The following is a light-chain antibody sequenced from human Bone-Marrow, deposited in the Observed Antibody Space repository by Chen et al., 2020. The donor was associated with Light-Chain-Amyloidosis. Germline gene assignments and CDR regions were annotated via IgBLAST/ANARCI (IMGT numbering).Light chain of an antibody. CDR3: QVWDRSSDRPV. CDR2: DDS. Sequence: SYVLTPPSSVSVAPGQTATLACGGHNIGSTSVHWYQQTPGQAPLLVVYDDSDRPSGIPERLSGSNSGNTATLTISRVEAGDEADYYCQVWDRSSDRPVFGGGTKLTVL. V-gene: IGLV3-21*02. CDR1: NIGSTS. J-gene: IGLJ3*02.